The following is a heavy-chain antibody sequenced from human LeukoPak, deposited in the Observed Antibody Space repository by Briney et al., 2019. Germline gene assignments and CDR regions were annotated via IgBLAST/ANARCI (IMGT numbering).Heavy chain of an antibody. J-gene: IGHJ5*02. V-gene: IGHV4-38-2*02. CDR3: AREGDSSSVGWFDP. CDR1: GGSFSVYY. D-gene: IGHD6-13*01. CDR2: IYHSGRT. Sequence: PSETLSLTCAVYGGSFSVYYWGWIRQPPGKGLEWIGSIYHSGRTYYNPSLKSRVTISVDTSKNQFSLKLSSVTAADTAVYYCAREGDSSSVGWFDPWGQGTLVTVSS.